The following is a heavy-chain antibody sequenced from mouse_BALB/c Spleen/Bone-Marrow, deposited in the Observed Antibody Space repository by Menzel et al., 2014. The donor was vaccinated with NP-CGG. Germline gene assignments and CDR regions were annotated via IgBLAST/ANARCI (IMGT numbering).Heavy chain of an antibody. V-gene: IGHV14-3*02. CDR1: GFNIKDTY. J-gene: IGHJ3*01. CDR3: APYYYGSSLFAY. Sequence: VQLKESGAELVKPGASVKLSRTASGFNIKDTYMHWVKQRPEQGLEWIGRIDPANGNTKYDPKFQGKATITADTSSNTAYLQLSILTSEDTAVYYCAPYYYGSSLFAYWGQGTLVTVSA. CDR2: IDPANGNT. D-gene: IGHD1-1*01.